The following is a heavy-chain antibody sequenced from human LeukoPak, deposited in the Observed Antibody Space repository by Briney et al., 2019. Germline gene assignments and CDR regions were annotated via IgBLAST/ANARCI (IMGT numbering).Heavy chain of an antibody. CDR3: AKDPYYGGDFDL. CDR2: ISYDGSNK. CDR1: GFTFSSYG. V-gene: IGHV3-30*18. Sequence: PGRSLRLPCAASGFTFSSYGMHWVRQAPGKGLEWVAVISYDGSNKYYADSVKGRFTISRDNSKNTLYLQMNSRRAEDTAVYYWAKDPYYGGDFDLWGRGTLVTVSS. D-gene: IGHD4-23*01. J-gene: IGHJ2*01.